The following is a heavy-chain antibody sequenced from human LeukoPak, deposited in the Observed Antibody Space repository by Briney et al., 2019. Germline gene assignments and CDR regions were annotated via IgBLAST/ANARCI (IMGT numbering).Heavy chain of an antibody. V-gene: IGHV1-69*04. D-gene: IGHD2-2*01. J-gene: IGHJ5*02. Sequence: SVKVSCKASGGTFSSYAISWVRQAPGQGLEWIGRIIPILGIANYAQKFQGRVTITADKSTSTAYMELRSLRSDDTAVYYCARGSCSSTSCYGWFDPWGQGTLVTVSS. CDR3: ARGSCSSTSCYGWFDP. CDR1: GGTFSSYA. CDR2: IIPILGIA.